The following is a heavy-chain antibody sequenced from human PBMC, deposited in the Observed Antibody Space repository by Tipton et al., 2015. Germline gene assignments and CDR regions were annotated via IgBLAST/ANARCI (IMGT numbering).Heavy chain of an antibody. CDR2: INDSGST. D-gene: IGHD4-17*01. Sequence: TLSLTCAVYGGSFSGYYWSWIRQTPGEGLEWIGEINDSGSTNYNPSLKTRVTISGDTSKNQFSLELNSVTAADTAVYYCARDGLYGDIYLHNWGQGILVTVSS. V-gene: IGHV4-34*01. J-gene: IGHJ4*02. CDR3: ARDGLYGDIYLHN. CDR1: GGSFSGYY.